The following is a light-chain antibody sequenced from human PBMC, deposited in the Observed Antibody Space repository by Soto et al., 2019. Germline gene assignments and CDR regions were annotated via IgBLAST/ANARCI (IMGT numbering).Light chain of an antibody. V-gene: IGLV1-36*01. Sequence: QSVLTQPPSVYEAPRQRVTISCSGSSSNIGNNAVNWYQQLPGKAPKLLIYYDDLLPSGVSDRFSGSKSGTSASLAISGLQSEDEDDYYCSAWDDSLNGVVFGGGTKLTVL. J-gene: IGLJ2*01. CDR1: SSNIGNNA. CDR2: YDD. CDR3: SAWDDSLNGVV.